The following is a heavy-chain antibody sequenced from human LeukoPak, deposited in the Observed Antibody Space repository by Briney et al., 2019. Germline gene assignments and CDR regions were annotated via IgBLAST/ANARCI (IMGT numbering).Heavy chain of an antibody. CDR1: GFIFTNYF. V-gene: IGHV3-7*01. CDR2: IKHDGSEE. CDR3: ATDRGWRTSGYYLYYFEY. D-gene: IGHD3-3*01. Sequence: GGSLRLSCAASGFIFTNYFMSWVRQAPGKGLEWVASIKHDGSEEYYVDSVRGRLTISRDNTMNSLYLQMSSLRAEDTAVYYCATDRGWRTSGYYLYYFEYWGQGTLVTFSS. J-gene: IGHJ4*02.